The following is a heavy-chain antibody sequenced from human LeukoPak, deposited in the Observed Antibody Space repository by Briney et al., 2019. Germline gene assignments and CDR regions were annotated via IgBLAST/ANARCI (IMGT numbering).Heavy chain of an antibody. CDR2: ISGSGGSR. V-gene: IGHV3-23*01. D-gene: IGHD4-11*01. Sequence: GGFLRLSCAASGFTFSSYAMSWVRQAPGKGLEWVSAISGSGGSRYYADSVKGRFTISRDNSKTTLYLQMNSLRAEDTALYYCAKDYNDYSNGDYFDYWGQGTLVTVSS. CDR1: GFTFSSYA. J-gene: IGHJ4*02. CDR3: AKDYNDYSNGDYFDY.